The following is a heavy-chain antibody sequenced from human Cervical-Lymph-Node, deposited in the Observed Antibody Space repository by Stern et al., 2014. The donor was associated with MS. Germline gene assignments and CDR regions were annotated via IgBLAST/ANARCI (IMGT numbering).Heavy chain of an antibody. Sequence: HVQLLQSGAEVKKPGSSVKVSCKAYGGTFSSYAISWVRKTAGQGLEWMEGINPIFGTANYAQKFQGRVTITADESTSTAYMELSSLRSEDTAVYYCAIAVAARHYYYYGMDVWGQGTTVTVSS. V-gene: IGHV1-69*01. CDR1: GGTFSSYA. D-gene: IGHD6-19*01. CDR3: AIAVAARHYYYYGMDV. CDR2: INPIFGTA. J-gene: IGHJ6*02.